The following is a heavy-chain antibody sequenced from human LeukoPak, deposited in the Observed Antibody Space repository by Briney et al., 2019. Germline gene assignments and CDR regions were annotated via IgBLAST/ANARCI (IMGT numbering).Heavy chain of an antibody. CDR3: ARDAATTDLDY. V-gene: IGHV3-11*01. CDR2: ISSSGSTV. D-gene: IGHD1-26*01. J-gene: IGHJ4*02. Sequence: GGSLRLSCAASGFTFSDYYMSWIRQAPGKGLEWVSYISSSGSTVYYADSVKGRFTISRDNAKNSLYLQMNSLRAEDTAVYYCARDAATTDLDYWGQGTLVTVSS. CDR1: GFTFSDYY.